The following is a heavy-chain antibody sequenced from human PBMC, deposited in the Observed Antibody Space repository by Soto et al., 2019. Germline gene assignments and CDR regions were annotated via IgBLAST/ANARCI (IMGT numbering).Heavy chain of an antibody. J-gene: IGHJ4*02. CDR3: ARGRYGDY. D-gene: IGHD1-1*01. Sequence: QVHLVQSGAEVMKPGASVKVSCKCSGYTFTSYGITWVRQAPGQGLEWMGWISAHNDNTDYAQKLQGRVTVTRDTPTSTAYMELRSLRSDDTAVYYCARGRYGDYWGQGALVTVSS. V-gene: IGHV1-18*01. CDR1: GYTFTSYG. CDR2: ISAHNDNT.